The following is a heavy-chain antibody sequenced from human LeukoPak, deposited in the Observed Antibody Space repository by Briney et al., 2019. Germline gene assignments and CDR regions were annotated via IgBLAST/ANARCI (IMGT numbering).Heavy chain of an antibody. CDR3: ARDTGYNDY. CDR2: IYHNGST. D-gene: IGHD5-24*01. CDR1: GYSISSGYY. J-gene: IGHJ4*02. V-gene: IGHV4-38-2*02. Sequence: SETLSLTCAVSGYSISSGYYWGWIRQPPRKGLEWIGSIYHNGSTNYNPSLKSRVTISVDTSKNQFSLKLSSVTAADTAVYYCARDTGYNDYWGQGTLVTVSS.